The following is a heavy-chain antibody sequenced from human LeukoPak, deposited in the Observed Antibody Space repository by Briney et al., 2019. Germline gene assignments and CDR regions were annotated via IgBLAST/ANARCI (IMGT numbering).Heavy chain of an antibody. V-gene: IGHV3-23*01. CDR1: GFTFSSYG. CDR2: ISGSGDST. CDR3: AKGRGYSSSSVGDY. D-gene: IGHD6-6*01. J-gene: IGHJ4*02. Sequence: GGSLRLSCAASGFTFSSYGMNWVRQDPGKGLEWVSGISGSGDSTYYADSVKGRFTISRDNSRNTLYLQMNSLRAEDTAVYYCAKGRGYSSSSVGDYWGQGTLVTVSS.